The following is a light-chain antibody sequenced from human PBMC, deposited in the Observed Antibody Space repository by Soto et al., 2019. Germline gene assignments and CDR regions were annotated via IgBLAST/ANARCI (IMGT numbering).Light chain of an antibody. Sequence: DIQMTQSPSSLSASVGDRVTITCRASQSITYWLAWYQQKPGRAPKLLIYDVFNLQSGVPSRFSGSGSGTEFTLTISSLQPEASAPYYRQQYHSFSSTFGQQTKVE. CDR2: DVF. J-gene: IGKJ2*01. CDR1: QSITYW. V-gene: IGKV1-5*01. CDR3: QQYHSFSST.